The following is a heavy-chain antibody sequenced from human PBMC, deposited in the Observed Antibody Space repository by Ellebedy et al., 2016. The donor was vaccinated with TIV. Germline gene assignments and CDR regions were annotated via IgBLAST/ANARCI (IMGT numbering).Heavy chain of an antibody. Sequence: MPGGSLRLSCTVSGGSISPYYWSWIRQPPGKGLEWIGYISYSGSTNYNPSLKSRVTISVDRSKNQFSLKLSSVTAADTAVYYCARTLSTVTAFDYWGQGTLVTVSS. CDR3: ARTLSTVTAFDY. D-gene: IGHD4-17*01. J-gene: IGHJ4*02. CDR1: GGSISPYY. V-gene: IGHV4-59*12. CDR2: ISYSGST.